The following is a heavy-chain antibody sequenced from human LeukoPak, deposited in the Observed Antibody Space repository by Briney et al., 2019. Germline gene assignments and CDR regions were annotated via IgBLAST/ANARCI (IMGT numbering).Heavy chain of an antibody. CDR3: ASYVYYYGSGSPPDFDY. V-gene: IGHV3-30-3*01. D-gene: IGHD3-10*01. CDR1: GFTFSSYA. J-gene: IGHJ4*02. CDR2: ISYDGSNK. Sequence: GRSLRLSCAASGFTFSSYAMHWVRQAPGKGLEWVAVISYDGSNKYYADSVKGQFTISRDNSKNTLYLQMNSLRAEDTAVYYCASYVYYYGSGSPPDFDYWGQGTLVTVSS.